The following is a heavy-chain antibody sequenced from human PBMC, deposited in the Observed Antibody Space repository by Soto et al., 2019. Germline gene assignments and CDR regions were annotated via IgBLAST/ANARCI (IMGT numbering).Heavy chain of an antibody. CDR2: IYHSGGT. Sequence: SETLSLTCAVSGGPITSGGYSWSWIRQPPGKGLEWIGYIYHSGGTYYNPSLKSRVTLSIDRTKKQVSLKLKSVTAADTAVYFCDRTMTTSGWFDPWGQGTLVTVSS. J-gene: IGHJ5*02. CDR1: GGPITSGGYS. CDR3: DRTMTTSGWFDP. V-gene: IGHV4-30-2*01. D-gene: IGHD4-17*01.